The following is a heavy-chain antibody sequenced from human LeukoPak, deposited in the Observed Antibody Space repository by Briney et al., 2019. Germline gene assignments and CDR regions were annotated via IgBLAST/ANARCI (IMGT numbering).Heavy chain of an antibody. D-gene: IGHD3-10*02. CDR1: GGSITNYY. J-gene: IGHJ3*02. CDR3: ARGLGSGSSYAFDI. CDR2: INHSGST. Sequence: SETLSLTCSLSGGSITNYYWSWIRQPPGKGLEWIGEINHSGSTNYNPSLKSRVTISVDTSKNQFSLKLSSVTAADTAVYYCARGLGSGSSYAFDIWGQGTMVTVSS. V-gene: IGHV4-34*01.